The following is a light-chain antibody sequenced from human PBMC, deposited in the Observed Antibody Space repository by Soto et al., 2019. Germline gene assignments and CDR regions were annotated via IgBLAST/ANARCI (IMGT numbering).Light chain of an antibody. J-gene: IGKJ1*01. CDR3: QHYNSYPWT. CDR1: QTINNC. CDR2: HAS. V-gene: IGKV1-5*01. Sequence: DIQMTQSPSTLSASIGDRVTITCRASQTINNCLAWYQQKPGKAPNLLIYHASNLENGVPSRFSGSAFGTEFTLTISSLQPDDFATYYCQHYNSYPWTFGQGTKVEIK.